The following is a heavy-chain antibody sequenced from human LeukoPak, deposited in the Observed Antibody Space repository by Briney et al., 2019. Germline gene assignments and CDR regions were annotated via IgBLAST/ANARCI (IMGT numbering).Heavy chain of an antibody. Sequence: SETLSLTCTVSGGSISSTSYYWGWIRQPPGTGLEWIGSIYYSGSTYYNPSLKSRVAMSVDTSKNQFSLKVTSVTAADTAVFYCARRVGRGYSYGPNYFFDYWGQGTLVTVSS. J-gene: IGHJ4*02. D-gene: IGHD5-18*01. CDR3: ARRVGRGYSYGPNYFFDY. CDR2: IYYSGST. V-gene: IGHV4-39*01. CDR1: GGSISSTSYY.